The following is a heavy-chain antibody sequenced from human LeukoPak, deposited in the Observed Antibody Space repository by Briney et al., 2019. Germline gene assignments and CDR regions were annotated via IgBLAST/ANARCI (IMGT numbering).Heavy chain of an antibody. D-gene: IGHD3-16*02. V-gene: IGHV5-10-1*01. J-gene: IGHJ4*02. CDR1: GYNFTNYW. CDR2: IDPSDSYN. Sequence: GESLKISCTGSGYNFTNYWISWVRQMPGKGLEWMGTIDPSDSYNNYSPSFQGHVTISADKSISTAYLQWSSPKASDTAMYYCARAYRRSRLDYWGQGTLVTVSS. CDR3: ARAYRRSRLDY.